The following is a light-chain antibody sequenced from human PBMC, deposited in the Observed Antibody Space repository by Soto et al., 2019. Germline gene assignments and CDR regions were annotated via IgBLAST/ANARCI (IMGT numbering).Light chain of an antibody. CDR3: QQYAGPPTT. Sequence: EIVMTQSPGTLSLSPGYRSTLSCRASQTVSNNYLAWCQQKPGQAPRVIMYGASRRATGIPDRFGGGGSGTDFTLTISRLEPEDFAVYFCQQYAGPPTTFGQGTRLEIK. V-gene: IGKV3-20*01. CDR2: GAS. J-gene: IGKJ5*01. CDR1: QTVSNNY.